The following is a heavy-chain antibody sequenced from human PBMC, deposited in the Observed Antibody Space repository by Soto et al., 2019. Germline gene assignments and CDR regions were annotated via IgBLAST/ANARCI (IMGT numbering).Heavy chain of an antibody. D-gene: IGHD3-22*01. CDR3: ATQPRYDSSGYFFY. CDR2: INHSGST. J-gene: IGHJ4*02. Sequence: SETLSLTCAVYGGSFSGYYWSWIRQPPGKGLEWIGEINHSGSTNYNPSLKSRVTISVDTSKKQFSLELRSVTAADTAVYYCATQPRYDSSGYFFYWGQGRLVTVSS. V-gene: IGHV4-34*01. CDR1: GGSFSGYY.